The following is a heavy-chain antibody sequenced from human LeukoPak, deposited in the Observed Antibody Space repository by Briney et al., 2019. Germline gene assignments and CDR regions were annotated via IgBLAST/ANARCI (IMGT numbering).Heavy chain of an antibody. CDR1: GFTFSSYG. D-gene: IGHD3-10*01. J-gene: IGHJ4*02. CDR2: ISGSGGST. CDR3: AKGRRDGSGSYYFDY. Sequence: GGSLRLSCAASGFTFSSYGVSWVRQAPGKGLEWVSAISGSGGSTHYADSVKGRFTISRDNSKNTLYLQMNSLRAEDTAVYYCAKGRRDGSGSYYFDYWGQGTLVTVSS. V-gene: IGHV3-23*01.